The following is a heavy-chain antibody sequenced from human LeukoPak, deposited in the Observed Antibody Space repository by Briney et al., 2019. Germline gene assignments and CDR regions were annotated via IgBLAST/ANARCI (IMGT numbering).Heavy chain of an antibody. CDR1: GGSISSGSYY. Sequence: SSETLSLICTVSGGSISSGSYYWGWIRQPPGKGLQWLGTVFYSGTTYYNPSLNSRVTIFGDTSKNQFSLRLSSVTAADTAVYYCASRLVTKYFDYWGQGTPVTVSS. D-gene: IGHD2-21*02. CDR2: VFYSGTT. V-gene: IGHV4-39*01. CDR3: ASRLVTKYFDY. J-gene: IGHJ4*02.